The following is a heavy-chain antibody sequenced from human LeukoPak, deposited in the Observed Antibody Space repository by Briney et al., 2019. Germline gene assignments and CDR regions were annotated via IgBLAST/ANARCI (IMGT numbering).Heavy chain of an antibody. CDR2: MNPNSGNT. J-gene: IGHJ3*02. D-gene: IGHD2/OR15-2a*01. CDR1: GYTFTSYD. CDR3: ARVLSPDDAFDI. Sequence: GASVKVSCKASGYTFTSYDINWVRQATGQGLEWMGWMNPNSGNTGYAQKFQGRVTMTRNTSISTAYMELSSLRSEDTAVYHCARVLSPDDAFDIWGQGTMVTVSS. V-gene: IGHV1-8*01.